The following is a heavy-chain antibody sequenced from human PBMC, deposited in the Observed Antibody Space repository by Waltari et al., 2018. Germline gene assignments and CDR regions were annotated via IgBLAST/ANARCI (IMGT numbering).Heavy chain of an antibody. CDR1: GGSISSSSHY. V-gene: IGHV4-39*01. CDR3: DGDYYYYHGMDV. D-gene: IGHD3-10*01. CDR2: IYHSGST. J-gene: IGHJ6*02. Sequence: QLQLQESGPGLVKPSETLSLTCTVSGGSISSSSHYWGWIRQPPGKGLEWIGNIYHSGSTYYTPSLKSRVAISVDTSKNQFSLRLSSVTAADTAVYYCDGDYYYYHGMDVWGQGTTVTVSS.